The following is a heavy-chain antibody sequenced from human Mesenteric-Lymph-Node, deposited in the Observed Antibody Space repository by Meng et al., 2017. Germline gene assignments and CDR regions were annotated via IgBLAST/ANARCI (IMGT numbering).Heavy chain of an antibody. CDR1: GASISSGNW. D-gene: IGHD2-2*01. CDR3: ARGGGCSSSSCDLDY. J-gene: IGHJ4*02. V-gene: IGHV4-4*02. Sequence: QGQGQEAGPGLVQPSETLSLTCVVSGASISSGNWWNWVRQPPGKGLEWIGDIYHSGSTNYNPSLKSRVTISVDKSKNQFSLKLSSVTAADTAMYYCARGGGCSSSSCDLDYWGQGVLVTVSS. CDR2: IYHSGST.